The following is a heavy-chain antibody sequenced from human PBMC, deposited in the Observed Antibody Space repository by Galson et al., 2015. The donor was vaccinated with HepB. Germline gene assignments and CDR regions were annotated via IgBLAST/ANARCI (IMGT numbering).Heavy chain of an antibody. CDR3: ARRIGGNSMSAFDI. CDR1: GFTFSDYY. D-gene: IGHD4-23*01. Sequence: SLRLSCAASGFTFSDYYMSWIRQAPGKGLEWVSYIRSSGSTMYYADSVKGRFTISRDNAKNSLYLQMNSLRAEDTAVYYCARRIGGNSMSAFDIWGQGTMVTVSS. CDR2: IRSSGSTM. J-gene: IGHJ3*02. V-gene: IGHV3-11*01.